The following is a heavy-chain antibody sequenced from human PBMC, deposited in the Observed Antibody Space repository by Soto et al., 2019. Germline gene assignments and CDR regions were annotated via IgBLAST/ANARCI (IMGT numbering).Heavy chain of an antibody. CDR1: GGSFSGYY. D-gene: IGHD6-13*01. CDR2: INHSGST. Sequence: SETLSLTCAVYGGSFSGYYWGWIRQPPGKGLEWIGEINHSGSTNYNPSLKSRVTISVDTSKNQFSLKLSSVTAADTAVYYCARGGGQQLAKLNWFDPWGQGTLVTVSS. CDR3: ARGGGQQLAKLNWFDP. J-gene: IGHJ5*02. V-gene: IGHV4-34*01.